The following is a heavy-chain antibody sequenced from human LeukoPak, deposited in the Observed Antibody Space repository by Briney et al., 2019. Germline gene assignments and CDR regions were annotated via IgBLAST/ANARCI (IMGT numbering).Heavy chain of an antibody. Sequence: SETLSLTCTVSGGSISSSSYYWGWIRQPPGKGLVWIGSIYYSGSTYYNPSFKSRVTISVDTSKNQFSLKLSSVTAADTAVYYCARDAVGATTYAYFDYWGQGTLVTVSS. CDR3: ARDAVGATTYAYFDY. CDR1: GGSISSSSYY. V-gene: IGHV4-39*07. D-gene: IGHD1-26*01. J-gene: IGHJ4*02. CDR2: IYYSGST.